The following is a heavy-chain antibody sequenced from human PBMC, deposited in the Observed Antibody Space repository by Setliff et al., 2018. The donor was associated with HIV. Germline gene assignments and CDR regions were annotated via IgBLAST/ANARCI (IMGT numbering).Heavy chain of an antibody. CDR1: GYTFNNYD. CDR2: MNPNTYNT. Sequence: EASVKVSCKASGYTFNNYDINWVRQATGQGLEWMGWMNPNTYNTGYAQKFQGRVTMTRSTSRSTAYMEVSNLRSEDMAVYYCARERDSNGYQFDYWGQGTLVTVSS. CDR3: ARERDSNGYQFDY. D-gene: IGHD3-22*01. V-gene: IGHV1-8*01. J-gene: IGHJ4*02.